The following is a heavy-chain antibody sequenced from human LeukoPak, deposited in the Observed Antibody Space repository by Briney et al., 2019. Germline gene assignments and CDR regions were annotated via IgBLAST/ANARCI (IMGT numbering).Heavy chain of an antibody. J-gene: IGHJ4*02. CDR2: ISGGGGST. CDR1: GFTFTSYS. D-gene: IGHD5-24*01. CDR3: AKDLYGANWYYFDY. Sequence: GGSLRLSCAASGFTFTSYSMNWVRQAPGKGLEWVSTISGGGGSTYYADSVKGRFTISRDNSKNTLYLQVNSLRAEDTAVYYCAKDLYGANWYYFDYWGQGTLVTVSS. V-gene: IGHV3-23*01.